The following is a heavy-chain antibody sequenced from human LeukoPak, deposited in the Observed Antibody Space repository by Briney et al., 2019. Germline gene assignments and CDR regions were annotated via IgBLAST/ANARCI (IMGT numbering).Heavy chain of an antibody. CDR1: GFTFSSYG. D-gene: IGHD3-9*01. J-gene: IGHJ6*02. CDR3: AKKRGRYFDWLLSYYYYGMDV. V-gene: IGHV3-30*18. Sequence: GGSLRLSCAASGFTFSSYGMHWVRQAPGKGLEWVAVISYDGSNKYYADSVKGRFTISRDNSKNTLYLQMNSLRAEDTAVYYCAKKRGRYFDWLLSYYYYGMDVWGQGTTVTVSS. CDR2: ISYDGSNK.